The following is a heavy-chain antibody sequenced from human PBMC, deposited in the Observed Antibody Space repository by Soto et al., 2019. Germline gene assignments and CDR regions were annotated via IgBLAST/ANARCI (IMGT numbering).Heavy chain of an antibody. CDR2: ISAGVIDT. J-gene: IGHJ4*02. CDR1: GFTYNIYA. V-gene: IGHV3-23*01. D-gene: IGHD6-13*01. CDR3: AKQFSSSTWYPFDH. Sequence: EVQLLESGEALVQPGGSLRLSCAASGFTYNIYAMSWVRQAPGKGLEWVSGISAGVIDTYYADSVKGRFTVSRDDSKNTLYRQMNSLRADDTAVYYGAKQFSSSTWYPFDHWGRGTLVTVSS.